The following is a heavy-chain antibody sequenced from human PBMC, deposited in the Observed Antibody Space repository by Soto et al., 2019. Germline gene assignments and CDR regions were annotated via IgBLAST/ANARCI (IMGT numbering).Heavy chain of an antibody. Sequence: PGGSLRLSCAASGFTFSSYAMSWVRQAPGKGLEWVSAISGSGGSTYYADSVKGRFTISRDNSKNTLYLQMNSLRAEDTAVYYCLKFYSTIFGVVIPEYYFDNWGQGTLVTVSS. CDR2: ISGSGGST. V-gene: IGHV3-23*01. CDR3: LKFYSTIFGVVIPEYYFDN. D-gene: IGHD3-3*01. CDR1: GFTFSSYA. J-gene: IGHJ4*02.